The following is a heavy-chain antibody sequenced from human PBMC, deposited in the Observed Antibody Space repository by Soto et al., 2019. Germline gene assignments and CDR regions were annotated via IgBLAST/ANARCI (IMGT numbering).Heavy chain of an antibody. CDR3: ARGDYGTGGYAFPAFDY. J-gene: IGHJ4*02. CDR2: INPDSGAT. CDR1: GYSFTGYD. V-gene: IGHV1-2*02. D-gene: IGHD2-8*02. Sequence: HAHLVQSGAEVKRPGASLKVSCKASGYSFTGYDIRWVRQAPGQGLEWMGWINPDSGATNYAQNLQGRVTLTSDTSISTASMALSSLTSDDTAVYYCARGDYGTGGYAFPAFDYWGQGTLVIVSS.